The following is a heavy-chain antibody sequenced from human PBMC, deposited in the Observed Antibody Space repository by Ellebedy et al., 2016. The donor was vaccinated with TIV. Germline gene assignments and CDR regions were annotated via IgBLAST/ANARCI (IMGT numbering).Heavy chain of an antibody. CDR1: GGTFSSYA. Sequence: ASVKVSCKASGGTFSSYAISWVRQAPGQGLEWMGIINPSGGSTIYAQKFQGRVTITADKSTSTAYMELSSLRSEDTAVYYCARDSLMVSFGGVPDYWGQGTLVTVSS. CDR2: INPSGGST. J-gene: IGHJ4*02. CDR3: ARDSLMVSFGGVPDY. V-gene: IGHV1-69*04. D-gene: IGHD3-16*01.